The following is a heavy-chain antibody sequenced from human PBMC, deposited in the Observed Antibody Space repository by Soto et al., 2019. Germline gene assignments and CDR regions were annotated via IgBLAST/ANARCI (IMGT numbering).Heavy chain of an antibody. CDR2: ISGSGGST. J-gene: IGHJ5*02. Sequence: EVQLLESGGGLVQPGGSLRLSCAASGFTFSSYAMSWVRQAPGKGLEWVSAISGSGGSTYYADSVKGRFTISRDNSKNTLYLQMNSLRAEDTAVYYCVKDLHYYDSSGAGSWGQGTLVTVSS. CDR3: VKDLHYYDSSGAGS. V-gene: IGHV3-23*01. CDR1: GFTFSSYA. D-gene: IGHD3-22*01.